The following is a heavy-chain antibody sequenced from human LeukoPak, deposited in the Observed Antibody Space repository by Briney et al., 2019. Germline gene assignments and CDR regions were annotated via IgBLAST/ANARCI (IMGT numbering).Heavy chain of an antibody. Sequence: SGTLSLTCAASGYSFSSGYFYGWRRPPPGKGLGWSGGIYHSGSTYYNPSLKSRVTISVDTSKNQLSLKVSSVTAADTAVYYCARLYWGSSFDFWGQGTLVSVPS. CDR2: IYHSGST. J-gene: IGHJ4*02. CDR3: ARLYWGSSFDF. D-gene: IGHD7-27*01. CDR1: GYSFSSGYF. V-gene: IGHV4-38-2*01.